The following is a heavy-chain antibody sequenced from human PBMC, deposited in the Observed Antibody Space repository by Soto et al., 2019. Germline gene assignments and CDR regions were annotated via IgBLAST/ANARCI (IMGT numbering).Heavy chain of an antibody. CDR2: ISAYNGNT. CDR3: ARYSSSSADYYYYYYMDV. V-gene: IGHV1-18*01. J-gene: IGHJ6*03. D-gene: IGHD6-6*01. CDR1: GYTVTSYS. Sequence: ASVKVSCEASGYTVTSYSISWVRQAPGQGLEWMGWISAYNGNTNYAQKLQGRVTMTTDTSTSTAYMGLRSLRSDDTAVYSCARYSSSSADYYYYYYMDVWGKGTTVTVSS.